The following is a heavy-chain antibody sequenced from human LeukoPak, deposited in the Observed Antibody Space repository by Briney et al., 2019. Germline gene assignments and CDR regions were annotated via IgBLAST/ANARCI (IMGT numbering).Heavy chain of an antibody. CDR2: IYPGDSDT. Sequence: GESLKISCKGSGYSFTSYWIGWVRQMPGKGLEWMGIIYPGDSDTRYSPSFQGQVTISADKSISTAYLQWSSLKASDTAMYYCARRLLWFGEYTGFDYWGQGTLVTVSS. J-gene: IGHJ4*02. CDR1: GYSFTSYW. CDR3: ARRLLWFGEYTGFDY. V-gene: IGHV5-51*01. D-gene: IGHD3-10*01.